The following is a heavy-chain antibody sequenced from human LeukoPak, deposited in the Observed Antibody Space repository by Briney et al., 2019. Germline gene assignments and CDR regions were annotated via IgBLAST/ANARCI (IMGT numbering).Heavy chain of an antibody. CDR2: ISAYNGNT. J-gene: IGHJ4*02. Sequence: GASVKVSCKASGYTFTSYGISWVRQAPGQGLEWMGWISAYNGNTNYAQKIQGRVTMTTDTSTSTAYMELRSLRSGDTAVYYCARDHQIVVVVAATPRFDYWGQGALVTVSS. CDR1: GYTFTSYG. D-gene: IGHD2-15*01. CDR3: ARDHQIVVVVAATPRFDY. V-gene: IGHV1-18*01.